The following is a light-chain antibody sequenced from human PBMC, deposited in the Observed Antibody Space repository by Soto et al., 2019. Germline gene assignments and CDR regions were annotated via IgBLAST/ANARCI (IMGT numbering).Light chain of an antibody. J-gene: IGLJ3*02. CDR3: AAWDGSLNGVV. V-gene: IGLV1-44*01. CDR1: NSNIGSNT. Sequence: QPVLTQPPSASGTPGQRVTISCSGSNSNIGSNTVNWHQQFPGAAPKLLVYSSNLRPSGVPDRFSGSKSGTSASLAISGLQSEDESDYYCAAWDGSLNGVVFGGGTKLTVL. CDR2: SSN.